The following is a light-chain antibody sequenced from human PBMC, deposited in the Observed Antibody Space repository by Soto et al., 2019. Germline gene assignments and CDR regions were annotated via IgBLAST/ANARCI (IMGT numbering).Light chain of an antibody. CDR2: AAS. J-gene: IGKJ4*01. Sequence: DIQMTQSPSSLSASVGDRVTITCRASQSISSYLNWYQQKPGKAPKLLIYAASSWQSGGPSRFSGSGSGTDFTLTISSLQPEDFATYYCHRRCRTPLTFGGGTKVEMK. CDR3: HRRCRTPLT. V-gene: IGKV1-39*01. CDR1: QSISSY.